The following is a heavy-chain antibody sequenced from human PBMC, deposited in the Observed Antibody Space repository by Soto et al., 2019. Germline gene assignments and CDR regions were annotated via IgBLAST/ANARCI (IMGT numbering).Heavy chain of an antibody. Sequence: EVQLVESGGGLVQPGGSLRLSCAASGIPVSSNYMTWVRQAPGKGLEWVSVLHSGGDTYYANSVKGRFTISRHDSTNTLFLQMNRLTAEDTAVYYCARDGPYYYASRMDVWGQGTTVTVSS. CDR2: LHSGGDT. CDR1: GIPVSSNY. V-gene: IGHV3-53*04. CDR3: ARDGPYYYASRMDV. D-gene: IGHD3-10*01. J-gene: IGHJ6*02.